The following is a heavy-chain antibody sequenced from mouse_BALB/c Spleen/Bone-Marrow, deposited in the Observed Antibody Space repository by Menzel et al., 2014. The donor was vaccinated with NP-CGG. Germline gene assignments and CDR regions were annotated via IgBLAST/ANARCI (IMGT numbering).Heavy chain of an antibody. J-gene: IGHJ2*01. Sequence: QVQLKQSGAELVKPGASVKLSCKASGYTFTSYWMHWVKQRPGQGLEWIGEINPSNGRTNYNEKFKSKATLTVDKSSSTAYMHLSSLTSGDSAVYYCARGGFDYWGQGTTLTVSS. CDR2: INPSNGRT. V-gene: IGHV1S81*02. CDR3: ARGGFDY. CDR1: GYTFTSYW.